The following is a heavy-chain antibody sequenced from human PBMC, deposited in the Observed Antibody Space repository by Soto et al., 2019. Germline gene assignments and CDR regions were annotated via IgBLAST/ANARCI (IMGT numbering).Heavy chain of an antibody. CDR1: GLTFSTYA. CDR3: AKSQGCLDGYNSDYYGMDV. Sequence: EVHLLESGGDLVQPGGSLRLSCTASGLTFSTYAMSWVRQAPGKGLEWVSAIGGSGTGGRTYYADSVKGRFTISRDNSKNTVYLQMNSLRDDDTAVYYCAKSQGCLDGYNSDYYGMDVWGQGTTVTVSS. D-gene: IGHD5-12*01. V-gene: IGHV3-23*01. J-gene: IGHJ6*02. CDR2: IGGSGTGGRT.